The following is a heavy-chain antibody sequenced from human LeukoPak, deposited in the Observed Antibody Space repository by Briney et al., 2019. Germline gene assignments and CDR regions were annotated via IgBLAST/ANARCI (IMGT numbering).Heavy chain of an antibody. D-gene: IGHD5-18*01. CDR3: ARGGGYSYGLPWDY. CDR2: IWYDGSNK. Sequence: GRSLRLSCAASGFTFSSYGMHWVRQALGKGLEWVAVIWYDGSNKYYADSVKGRFTISRDNSKNTLYLQMNSLRAEDTAVYYCARGGGYSYGLPWDYWGQGTLVTVSS. V-gene: IGHV3-33*01. J-gene: IGHJ4*02. CDR1: GFTFSSYG.